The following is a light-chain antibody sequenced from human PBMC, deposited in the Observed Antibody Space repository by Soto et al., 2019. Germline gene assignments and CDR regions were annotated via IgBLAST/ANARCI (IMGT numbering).Light chain of an antibody. V-gene: IGKV1-33*01. J-gene: IGKJ3*01. CDR1: QDISKF. CDR3: QQYETRPYT. Sequence: DIQMTQSPSSLSASIGDRVSFTCQASQDISKFLNWYQHKPGQAPSLLIYDASKSHFGVPSRFSGSGSGTDFTFSISSLQPEDNATYYCQQYETRPYTFGPGTKVDVK. CDR2: DAS.